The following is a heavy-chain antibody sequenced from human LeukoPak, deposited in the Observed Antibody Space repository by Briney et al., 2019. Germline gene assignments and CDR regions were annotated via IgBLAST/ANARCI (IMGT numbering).Heavy chain of an antibody. CDR2: IYYSGST. V-gene: IGHV4-59*01. Sequence: PSETLSLTCTVSGGSISSYYWSWIRQPPGKGLEWIGYIYYSGSTNYNPSLKSRVTISVDTSKNQFSLKLSSVTAADTAVYYWARVRVDTAMAAFDYRGQGTLVTVSS. D-gene: IGHD5-18*01. CDR1: GGSISSYY. CDR3: ARVRVDTAMAAFDY. J-gene: IGHJ4*02.